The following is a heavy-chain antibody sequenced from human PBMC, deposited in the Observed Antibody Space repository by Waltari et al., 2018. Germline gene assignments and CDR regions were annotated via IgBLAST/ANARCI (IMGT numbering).Heavy chain of an antibody. CDR1: GDSMSSGYW. CDR3: VRDRGRGLYLDS. J-gene: IGHJ4*02. V-gene: IGHV4-4*02. Sequence: QLQLQESGPGLVKPSGTLSLTCAVSGDSMSSGYWWSWVRQPPGKGLEWIGQVYGGGKTNYNPSFASRVTVALDTYNKEFSLKVTSATAADTAIYYCVRDRGRGLYLDSWGPGLLVTVSP. D-gene: IGHD2-15*01. CDR2: VYGGGKT.